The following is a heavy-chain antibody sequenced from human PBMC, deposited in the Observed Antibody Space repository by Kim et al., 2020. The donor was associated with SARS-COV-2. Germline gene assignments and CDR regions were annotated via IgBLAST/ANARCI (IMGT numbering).Heavy chain of an antibody. CDR2: INAGNGNT. CDR1: GYTFTSYA. J-gene: IGHJ4*02. CDR3: ARGGAAMVQPFDY. Sequence: ASVKVSCKASGYTFTSYAMHWVRQAPGQRLEWMGWINAGNGNTKYSQKFQGRVTITRDTSASTAYMELSSLRSEDTAVYYCARGGAAMVQPFDYWGQGTLVTVSS. D-gene: IGHD5-18*01. V-gene: IGHV1-3*01.